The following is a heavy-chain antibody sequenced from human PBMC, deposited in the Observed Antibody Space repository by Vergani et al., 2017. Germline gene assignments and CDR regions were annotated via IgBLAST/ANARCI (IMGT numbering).Heavy chain of an antibody. CDR2: ISSSSSYI. V-gene: IGHV3-21*04. D-gene: IGHD2-15*01. CDR1: GFTFSSYS. CDR3: AKDQGGGTPGDY. Sequence: EVQLVESGGGLVKPGGSLRLSCAASGFTFSSYSMNWVRQAPGKGLEWVSSISSSSSYIYYADSVKGRFTISRDNAKNSLYLQMNSLRAEDTAVYYCAKDQGGGTPGDYWGQGTLVTVSS. J-gene: IGHJ4*02.